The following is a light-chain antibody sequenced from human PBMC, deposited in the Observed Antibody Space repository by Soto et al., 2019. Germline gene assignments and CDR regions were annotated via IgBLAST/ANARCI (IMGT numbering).Light chain of an antibody. CDR1: QGISNY. J-gene: IGKJ1*01. Sequence: DIQMTQSQSSLSASVGDRDTITCRASQGISNYLAWYQQKPGKVPKLLIYAASTLQSGVPSRFSGSGSGTDFTLTISSLQPEDVATYYCQKYNSAPRSFGQGTKVEIK. V-gene: IGKV1-27*01. CDR3: QKYNSAPRS. CDR2: AAS.